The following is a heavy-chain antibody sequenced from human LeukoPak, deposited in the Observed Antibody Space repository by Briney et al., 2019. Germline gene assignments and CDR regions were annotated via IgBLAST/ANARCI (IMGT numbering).Heavy chain of an antibody. V-gene: IGHV3-48*01. CDR1: GFTFSNYS. J-gene: IGHJ4*02. D-gene: IGHD3-22*01. CDR2: ISSGSRTI. Sequence: GGSLRLSCAASGFTFSNYSMNWVRQAPGKGLEWVSYISSGSRTIYYADSVKGRFTISRDNAKNSLYLQMNSLRAEDTAVYYCARETYYYDSSGYYYPSGFDYWGQGTLVTVSS. CDR3: ARETYYYDSSGYYYPSGFDY.